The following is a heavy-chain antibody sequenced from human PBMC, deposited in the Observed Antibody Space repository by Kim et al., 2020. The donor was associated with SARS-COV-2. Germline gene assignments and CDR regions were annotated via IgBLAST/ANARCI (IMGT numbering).Heavy chain of an antibody. CDR3: STEQGSTSRYYYGM. J-gene: IGHJ6*01. V-gene: IGHV3-15*01. CDR2: IKTKAEGGTL. Sequence: GGSLRLSCAASGFTFTNAWMTLVRQAPGKGLEWVGRIKTKAEGGTLDYGAAVKGRFTISRDDSKDTLYLQMNSLETEDTGVYYCSTEQGSTSRYYYGM. CDR1: GFTFTNAW. D-gene: IGHD2-2*01.